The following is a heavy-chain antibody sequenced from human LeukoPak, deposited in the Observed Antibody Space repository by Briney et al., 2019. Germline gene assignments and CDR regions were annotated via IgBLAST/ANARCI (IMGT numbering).Heavy chain of an antibody. CDR1: GDSINSSNW. D-gene: IGHD6-13*01. Sequence: SETLSLTCAVSGDSINSSNWWSWVRQPPGKGLEWIGEIHHSGSTHYNPPLKSRVTISADKSKNHFSLKLSSVTAADTAVYYCARRDSSSWLSQHWGQGTLVTVSS. CDR3: ARRDSSSWLSQH. J-gene: IGHJ1*01. CDR2: IHHSGST. V-gene: IGHV4-4*02.